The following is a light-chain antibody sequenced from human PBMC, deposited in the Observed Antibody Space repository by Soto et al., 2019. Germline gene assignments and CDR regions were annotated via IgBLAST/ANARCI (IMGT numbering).Light chain of an antibody. Sequence: ETVMTQAPGTLSVSPGEGANLSCRASQSVSTKLAWYQQKPGQAPRLLTFGAYTRATGIPARFSGSGSGTEFALTISRPQPEDFAIYYCLQYNNWPQGTFGSGTKVDIK. CDR3: LQYNNWPQGT. CDR2: GAY. CDR1: QSVSTK. V-gene: IGKV3-15*01. J-gene: IGKJ3*01.